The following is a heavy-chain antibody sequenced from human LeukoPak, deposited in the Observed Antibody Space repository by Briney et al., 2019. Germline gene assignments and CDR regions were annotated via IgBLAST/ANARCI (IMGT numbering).Heavy chain of an antibody. J-gene: IGHJ4*02. CDR1: GFSVSDKY. Sequence: GWSLSLSCAASGFSVSDKYMSWVRQAPGKGLEWASVIYDVRSTYYADSVRGRFTISRDDSKNTLYPQMNSLRVDDARGYYCAKEQRGSGDYPVDYWGQGTLVTVSS. D-gene: IGHD4-17*01. CDR3: AKEQRGSGDYPVDY. V-gene: IGHV3-53*01. CDR2: IYDVRST.